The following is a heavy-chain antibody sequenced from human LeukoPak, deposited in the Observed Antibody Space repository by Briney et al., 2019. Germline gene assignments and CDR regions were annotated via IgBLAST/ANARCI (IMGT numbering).Heavy chain of an antibody. CDR1: GYSFTSYW. D-gene: IGHD1-26*01. Sequence: ESLKISCKGSGYSFTSYWIGWVRQMPGKGLEWMGIIYPGDSDTRYSPSFQGQVTISADKSISTAYLQWSSLKASDTAMYYCARCGQYSGRPKAGDYWGQGTLVTVSS. V-gene: IGHV5-51*01. J-gene: IGHJ4*02. CDR3: ARCGQYSGRPKAGDY. CDR2: IYPGDSDT.